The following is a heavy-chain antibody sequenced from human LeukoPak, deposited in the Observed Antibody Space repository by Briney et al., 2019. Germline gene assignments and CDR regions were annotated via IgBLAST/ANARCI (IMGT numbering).Heavy chain of an antibody. V-gene: IGHV4-59*01. J-gene: IGHJ3*02. Sequence: SETLSLTCTVYGGSISNYYWSWIRQPPGKRLEWIGYMHYRGSTNYNPSLTSRVTISVGTSKNQLFLKLTSVTAADTAMYFCARPLGGDLDAFDIWGQGTMVTVSS. CDR2: MHYRGST. CDR1: GGSISNYY. D-gene: IGHD3-16*01. CDR3: ARPLGGDLDAFDI.